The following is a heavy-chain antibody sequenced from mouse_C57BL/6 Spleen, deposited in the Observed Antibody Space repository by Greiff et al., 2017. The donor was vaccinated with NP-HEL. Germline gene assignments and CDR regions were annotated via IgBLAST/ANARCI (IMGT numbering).Heavy chain of an antibody. Sequence: VQLQESGAELARPGASVKLSCKASGYTFTSYGISWVKQRTGQGLEWIGEIYPRSGNTYYNEKFKGKATLTADKSSSTAYMELRSLTSEDSAVYFCARWDGYYVYDYWGQGTTLTVSS. CDR3: ARWDGYYVYDY. D-gene: IGHD2-3*01. J-gene: IGHJ2*01. CDR1: GYTFTSYG. V-gene: IGHV1-81*01. CDR2: IYPRSGNT.